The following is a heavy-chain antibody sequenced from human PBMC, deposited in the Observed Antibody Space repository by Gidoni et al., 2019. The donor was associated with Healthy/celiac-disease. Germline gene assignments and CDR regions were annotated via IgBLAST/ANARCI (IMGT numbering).Heavy chain of an antibody. D-gene: IGHD3-3*01. V-gene: IGHV3-21*01. CDR2: ISSSSSYI. CDR1: GFTFSSYS. J-gene: IGHJ6*02. Sequence: EVQLVESGGGLVKPGGSLRLSCAASGFTFSSYSMNWVRQAPGKGLEWVSSISSSSSYIYYADSVKGRFTISRDNAKNSLYLQMNSLRAEDTAVYYCARDRNYDFWSGFSYGMDVWGQGTTVTVSS. CDR3: ARDRNYDFWSGFSYGMDV.